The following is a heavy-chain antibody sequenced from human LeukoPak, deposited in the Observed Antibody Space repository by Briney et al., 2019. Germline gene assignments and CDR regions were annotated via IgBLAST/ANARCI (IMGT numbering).Heavy chain of an antibody. D-gene: IGHD6-13*01. V-gene: IGHV3-53*01. CDR3: ARGGRSSWYEGAYYFDY. CDR1: GFTVSSNY. CDR2: IYSGGST. Sequence: PGGSLRLSCAASGFTVSSNYMSWVRQAPGKGLEWVSVIYSGGSTYYADSVKGRFTISRDNSKNTLYLQMNSLRAEDTAVYYCARGGRSSWYEGAYYFDYWGQGTLVTVSS. J-gene: IGHJ4*02.